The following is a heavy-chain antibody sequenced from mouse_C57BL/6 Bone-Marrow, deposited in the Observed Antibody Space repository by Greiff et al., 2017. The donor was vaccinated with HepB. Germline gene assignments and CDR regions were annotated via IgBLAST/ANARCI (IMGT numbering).Heavy chain of an antibody. V-gene: IGHV5-4*03. CDR3: ARDKSYGSSYAMDY. Sequence: DVKLVESGGGLVKPGGSLKLSCAASGFTFSSYAMSWVRQTPEKRLEWVATISAGGSYTYYPDNVKGRFTISRDNAKNNLYLQMSHLKSEDTAMYYCARDKSYGSSYAMDYWGQGTSVTVSS. CDR1: GFTFSSYA. CDR2: ISAGGSYT. J-gene: IGHJ4*01. D-gene: IGHD1-1*01.